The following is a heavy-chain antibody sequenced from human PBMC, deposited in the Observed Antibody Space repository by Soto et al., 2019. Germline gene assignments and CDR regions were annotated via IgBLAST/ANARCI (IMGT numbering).Heavy chain of an antibody. J-gene: IGHJ3*02. Sequence: PGGSLRLSCAASGFPFSSYAMSWVRQAPGEGLGWVSAISGSGGSTYYAHSVKGRFTISRDNSKNTLYLQMNSLKAEDTAIYYCAKGFGYSSAWYDEFDAFDIWGQGTMVNVS. CDR3: AKGFGYSSAWYDEFDAFDI. CDR1: GFPFSSYA. V-gene: IGHV3-23*01. D-gene: IGHD6-19*01. CDR2: ISGSGGST.